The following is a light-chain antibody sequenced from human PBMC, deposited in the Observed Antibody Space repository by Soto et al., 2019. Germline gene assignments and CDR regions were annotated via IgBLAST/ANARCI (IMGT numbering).Light chain of an antibody. CDR1: FSDVGRYNS. Sequence: LAQPASVSGSPGQSITISCTGTFSDVGRYNSVSWYQQRPGKAHKLMIFEVNNRPSGVSNRFSGSKSGNTASLAISGLQTEDEADYYCCSYTTTSAYVFGTGTKVTVL. CDR2: EVN. V-gene: IGLV2-14*01. CDR3: CSYTTTSAYV. J-gene: IGLJ1*01.